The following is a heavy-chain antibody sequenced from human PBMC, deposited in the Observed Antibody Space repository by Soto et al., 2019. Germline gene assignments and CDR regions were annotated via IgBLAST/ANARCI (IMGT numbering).Heavy chain of an antibody. CDR3: ARDLNRLFEEDFRGIPAY. V-gene: IGHV1-18*01. CDR1: GYTFTSYG. Sequence: ASVKVSCKTSGYTFTSYGISWVRQAPGQGLEWMGWIGTYNGNTNYTQKLQGRVTLTTDTSTSTAYMELRSLRSDDTAVYYCARDLNRLFEEDFRGIPAYWGQGTLVTVSS. J-gene: IGHJ4*02. D-gene: IGHD2-15*01. CDR2: IGTYNGNT.